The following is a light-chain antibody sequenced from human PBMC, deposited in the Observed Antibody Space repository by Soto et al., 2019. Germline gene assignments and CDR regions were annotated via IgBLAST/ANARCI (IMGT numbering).Light chain of an antibody. CDR3: MQQTKFQLT. J-gene: IGKJ4*01. V-gene: IGKV2-24*01. CDR2: KIS. CDR1: QSLVRSDGDTY. Sequence: DIGMTHTPLSSPVTLGQPASISCRSSQSLVRSDGDTYLNWLQQRPGQPPRLPIYKISKRFSGVPDRFTGSGAGKDFTLKISRVAAEDVGTYYCMQQTKFQLTFGGGSQVDIX.